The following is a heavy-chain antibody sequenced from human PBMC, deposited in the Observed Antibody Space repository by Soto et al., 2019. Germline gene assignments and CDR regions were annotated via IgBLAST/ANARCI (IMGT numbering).Heavy chain of an antibody. J-gene: IGHJ3*02. Sequence: GASVKVSCKVSGYTLTELSMHWVRQVPGKGLEWMGGFDPEDGETIYAQKFQGRVTMTEDTSTDTAYMELSSLRSEDTAVYYCATQNKNIVVDPAAIGRAFDIWGQGTMVTVSS. D-gene: IGHD2-2*02. CDR2: FDPEDGET. CDR3: ATQNKNIVVDPAAIGRAFDI. V-gene: IGHV1-24*01. CDR1: GYTLTELS.